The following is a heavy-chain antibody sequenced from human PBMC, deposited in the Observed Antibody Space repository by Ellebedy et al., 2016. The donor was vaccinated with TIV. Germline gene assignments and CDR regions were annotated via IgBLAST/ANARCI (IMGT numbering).Heavy chain of an antibody. V-gene: IGHV3-23*01. CDR3: ARGQWAMVTEMDY. CDR1: GFTFGSYA. D-gene: IGHD5-18*01. J-gene: IGHJ4*02. CDR2: VSGSGAGT. Sequence: PGGSLRLSCAASGFTFGSYAMSWVRQTAGKGLEWISGVSGSGAGTFYADSVKGRFTISRDISKNTLYLQMNSLKPEDTAVYYCARGQWAMVTEMDYWGQGTLVTVSS.